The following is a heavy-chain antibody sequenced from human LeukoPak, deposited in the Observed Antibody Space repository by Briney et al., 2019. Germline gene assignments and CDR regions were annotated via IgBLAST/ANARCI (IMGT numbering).Heavy chain of an antibody. CDR1: GGSITSSSYY. CDR2: IFYVGDT. D-gene: IGHD3-22*01. V-gene: IGHV4-39*01. CDR3: ARSDSSRYGWLDP. Sequence: SETLSLTCTVSGGSITSSSYYWAWIRQPPGKGLEWIGSIFYVGDTSYNPSLESRITISVDTSRNQFSLKLYSVTAADTAVYYCARSDSSRYGWLDPWGRGTLVTVSS. J-gene: IGHJ5*02.